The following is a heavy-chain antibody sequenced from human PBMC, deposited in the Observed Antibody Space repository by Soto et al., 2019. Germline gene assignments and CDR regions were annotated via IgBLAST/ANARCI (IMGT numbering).Heavy chain of an antibody. D-gene: IGHD6-19*01. Sequence: SVKVSCKASGGTFSSYAISWVRQAPGQGLEWMGGIIPIFGTANYAQKFQGRVTITADESTSTAYMELSSLRSEDTAVYYCARELRAVAGPSRGFDPWGQGTLVTV. CDR1: GGTFSSYA. CDR3: ARELRAVAGPSRGFDP. V-gene: IGHV1-69*13. CDR2: IIPIFGTA. J-gene: IGHJ5*02.